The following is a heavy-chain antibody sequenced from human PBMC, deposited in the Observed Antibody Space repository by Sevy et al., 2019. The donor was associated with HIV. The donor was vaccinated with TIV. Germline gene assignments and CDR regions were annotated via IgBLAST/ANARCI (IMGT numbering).Heavy chain of an antibody. V-gene: IGHV3-30*02. CDR1: GFTFSSYG. D-gene: IGHD1-7*01. J-gene: IGHJ4*02. CDR3: AKDELWAGTTGTGGDVDY. Sequence: GGSLRLSCAASGFTFSSYGMHWVRQAPGKGLEWVAFIRYDGSNKYYADSVKGRFTISRDNSKITLYLQMNSLRAEDTAVYYCAKDELWAGTTGTGGDVDYWGQGTLVTVSS. CDR2: IRYDGSNK.